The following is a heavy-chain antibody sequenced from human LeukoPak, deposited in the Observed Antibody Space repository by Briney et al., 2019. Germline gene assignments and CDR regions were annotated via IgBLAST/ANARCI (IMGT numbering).Heavy chain of an antibody. J-gene: IGHJ4*02. V-gene: IGHV4-59*01. CDR2: IYYSGNT. D-gene: IGHD3-16*01. CDR1: GGSISSYY. Sequence: SETLSLTCTVSGGSISSYYWSWIRQPPGKGLEWIGYIYYSGNTNYNPSLKSRVTISVDTSKNQFSLKLSSVTAADTAVYYCARKPRGMPFDYWGQGTLVTVSS. CDR3: ARKPRGMPFDY.